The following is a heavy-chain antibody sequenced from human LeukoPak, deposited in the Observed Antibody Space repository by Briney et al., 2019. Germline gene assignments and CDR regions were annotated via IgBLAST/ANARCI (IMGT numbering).Heavy chain of an antibody. CDR2: ISSSGGNT. CDR1: GFTFSDSA. Sequence: GGSLRLSCAASGFTFSDSAMTWVRQVPGKGLEWVSLISSSGGNTYYADSVKGRFTISRDNSKNTLSLQMNSLRVEDTAIYYCAKDIQLSTWGLGTMVAVSS. V-gene: IGHV3-23*01. J-gene: IGHJ3*01. CDR3: AKDIQLST. D-gene: IGHD3-16*02.